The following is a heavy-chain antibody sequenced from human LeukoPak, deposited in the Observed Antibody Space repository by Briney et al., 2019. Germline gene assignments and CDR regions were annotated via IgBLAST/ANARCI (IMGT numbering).Heavy chain of an antibody. V-gene: IGHV3-23*01. CDR2: ISASGGST. Sequence: GGSLRLSCAASGFTFSSYAMTWVRQAPGKGLEWVSGISASGGSTYYADSVKGRFTVSRDNSKNTLYLQTSSLRAEDTAVYTCAKDHRDSSGWFYSYWGQGTLVTVSS. D-gene: IGHD6-19*01. J-gene: IGHJ4*02. CDR1: GFTFSSYA. CDR3: AKDHRDSSGWFYSY.